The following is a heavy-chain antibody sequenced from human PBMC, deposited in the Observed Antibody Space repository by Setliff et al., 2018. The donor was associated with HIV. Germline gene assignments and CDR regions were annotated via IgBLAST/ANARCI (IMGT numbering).Heavy chain of an antibody. D-gene: IGHD6-13*01. CDR1: GFTFSSYS. V-gene: IGHV3-21*01. CDR3: AAGIAAAGDY. Sequence: GGSLRLSCAAYGFTFSSYSMNWVRQAPGKGLEWVSSISSSSGYIYYADSVKGRFTISRDDAKNSLYLQMNSLRAEDTAVYYCAAGIAAAGDYWGQGTLVTV. CDR2: ISSSSGYI. J-gene: IGHJ4*02.